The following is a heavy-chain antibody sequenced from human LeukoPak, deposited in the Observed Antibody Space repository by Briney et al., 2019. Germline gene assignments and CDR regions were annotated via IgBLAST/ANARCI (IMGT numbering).Heavy chain of an antibody. D-gene: IGHD5-18*01. CDR3: ARDAFGGGSGDTFDI. CDR1: GDSVSSNNAA. J-gene: IGHJ3*02. CDR2: THYRSKWYN. Sequence: SQTLSLTCAISGDSVSSNNAAWNWISQSPSRGLEWLGTTHYRSKWYNDYAVDVNSRLSISPDTSKNQFSLRLNSVAPENTAMYYCARDAFGGGSGDTFDIWGGGTMVTVFS. V-gene: IGHV6-1*01.